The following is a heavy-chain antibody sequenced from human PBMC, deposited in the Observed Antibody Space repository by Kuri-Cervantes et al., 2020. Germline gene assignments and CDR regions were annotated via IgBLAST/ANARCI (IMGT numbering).Heavy chain of an antibody. V-gene: IGHV3-48*01. J-gene: IGHJ4*02. CDR3: VRTARGPDY. D-gene: IGHD6-6*01. CDR2: ISSSSSTI. Sequence: GESLKISCAASGFTFSSYSMNWVRQAPGKGLEWVSYISSSSSTIYYADSVKGRFTISRDNAKNSLYLQMNSLRVEDTAVYYCVRTARGPDYWGQGTLVTVSS. CDR1: GFTFSSYS.